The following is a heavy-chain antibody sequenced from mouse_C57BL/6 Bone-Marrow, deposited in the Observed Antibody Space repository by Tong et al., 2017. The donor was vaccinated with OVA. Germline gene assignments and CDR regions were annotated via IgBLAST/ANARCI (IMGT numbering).Heavy chain of an antibody. CDR1: EYEFPSHD. J-gene: IGHJ3*01. CDR2: INSDGGST. V-gene: IGHV5-2*01. Sequence: EVQLQESGAGLVQPGASLKLSCESNEYEFPSHDMSWVRKTPEQRLELVEDINSDGGSTYYPDTMERRFIISRDNTKKTLYLQMSSQRSEDTVLYYCERRAGSFAYWGQGTLVTVSA. CDR3: ERRAGSFAY.